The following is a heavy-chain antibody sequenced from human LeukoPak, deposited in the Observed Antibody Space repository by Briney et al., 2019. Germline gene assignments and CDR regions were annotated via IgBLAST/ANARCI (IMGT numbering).Heavy chain of an antibody. Sequence: GGSLRLSCAASGFTFSGYWMSWVRQAPGKGLEWVANIKRDGSDKFYVDSVKGRFTISRDNARNSLYLQMNSLRAEDTAVYYCARDRGYDYVRGTHVSYFFDYWGQGTLVTVSS. CDR3: ARDRGYDYVRGTHVSYFFDY. CDR1: GFTFSGYW. J-gene: IGHJ4*02. CDR2: IKRDGSDK. D-gene: IGHD3-16*01. V-gene: IGHV3-7*01.